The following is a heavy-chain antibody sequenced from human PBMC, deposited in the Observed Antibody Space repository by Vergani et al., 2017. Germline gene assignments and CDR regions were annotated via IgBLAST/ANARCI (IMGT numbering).Heavy chain of an antibody. CDR1: GGSISSYY. Sequence: QVQLQESGPGLVKPSETLSLTCTVSGGSISSYYWSWIRQPPGKGLEWIGYIFYSGSTNSGSTNYNPSLKSRVTISVDTSKNQFSLKLNSVTAADTAVYYCARALVGRWYFEYWGQGTLVTVSS. CDR3: ARALVGRWYFEY. V-gene: IGHV4-59*01. CDR2: IFYSGSTNSGST. J-gene: IGHJ4*02. D-gene: IGHD4-23*01.